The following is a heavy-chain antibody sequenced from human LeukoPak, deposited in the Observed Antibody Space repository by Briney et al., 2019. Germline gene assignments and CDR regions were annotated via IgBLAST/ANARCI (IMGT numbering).Heavy chain of an antibody. CDR3: AKDGVPDHGSYGPREYYFDY. V-gene: IGHV3-33*06. D-gene: IGHD5-18*01. J-gene: IGHJ4*02. CDR2: IWYDGSNK. Sequence: GRSLRLSCAASGFTFSSFGMHWVRQAPGKGLEWVAVIWYDGSNKYYADSVKGRFTISRDNFKNTLYLQMNSLRAEGTAVYYCAKDGVPDHGSYGPREYYFDYWGQGTLVTVSS. CDR1: GFTFSSFG.